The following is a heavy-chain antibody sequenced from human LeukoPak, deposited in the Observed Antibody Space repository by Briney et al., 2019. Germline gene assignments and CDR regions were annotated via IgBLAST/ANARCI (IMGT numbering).Heavy chain of an antibody. Sequence: GGPLRLSCAASGFTFRSYDMSWVRQAPGKGLEWVSTLSGSGDSTYYADSVKGRFTISRDNSKNTLFLQMNSMRAEDTAVYYCAKEVWSAMYYFDFWGRGTLVTVSS. CDR1: GFTFRSYD. V-gene: IGHV3-23*01. D-gene: IGHD2-2*01. CDR2: LSGSGDST. J-gene: IGHJ4*02. CDR3: AKEVWSAMYYFDF.